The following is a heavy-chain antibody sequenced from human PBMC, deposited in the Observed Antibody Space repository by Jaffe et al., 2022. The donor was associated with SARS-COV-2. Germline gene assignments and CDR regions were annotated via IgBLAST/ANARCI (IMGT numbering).Heavy chain of an antibody. CDR3: ARAASVYYYDSSDQTGDAFDI. CDR1: GFTFSSYA. J-gene: IGHJ3*02. CDR2: ISYDGSNK. Sequence: QVQLVESGGGVVQPGRSLRLSCAASGFTFSSYAMHWVRQAPGKGLEWVAVISYDGSNKYYADSVKGRFTISRDNSKNTLYLQMNSLRAEDTAVYYCARAASVYYYDSSDQTGDAFDIWGQGTMVTVSS. V-gene: IGHV3-30-3*01. D-gene: IGHD3-22*01.